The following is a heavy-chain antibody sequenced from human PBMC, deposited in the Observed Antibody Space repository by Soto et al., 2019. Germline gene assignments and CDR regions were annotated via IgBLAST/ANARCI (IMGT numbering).Heavy chain of an antibody. J-gene: IGHJ4*02. V-gene: IGHV4-30-4*01. D-gene: IGHD1-26*01. CDR2: IYYSGST. CDR1: GGSISSGDYY. Sequence: SETLSLTGTVSGGSISSGDYYWRWSRQPPGKGVEWIGYIYYSGSTYYNPSLKRRVTISGDTSKNQFSLKLSSVTAADTAVYYCARVIVGAIYFDYWGQGTLVTVSS. CDR3: ARVIVGAIYFDY.